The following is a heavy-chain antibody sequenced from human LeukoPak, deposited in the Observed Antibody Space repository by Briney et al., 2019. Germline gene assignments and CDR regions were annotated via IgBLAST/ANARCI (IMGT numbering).Heavy chain of an antibody. V-gene: IGHV3-7*03. D-gene: IGHD6-19*01. Sequence: GGSLRLSCVASGFTFSSYWMSWVRQVPGTGLEWVANIKQDGSDRNYVTSVRGRFTISRDNAESSLYLQMNSLRAEDTAVYYCVRNLAVAGTCFDSWGQGTLVTVSS. CDR3: VRNLAVAGTCFDS. J-gene: IGHJ4*02. CDR2: IKQDGSDR. CDR1: GFTFSSYW.